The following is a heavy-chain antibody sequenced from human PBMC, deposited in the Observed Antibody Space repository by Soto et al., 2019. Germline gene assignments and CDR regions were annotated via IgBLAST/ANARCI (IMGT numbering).Heavy chain of an antibody. Sequence: ASVKVSCKASGYTFTSYDINWVLQATGQGLEWMGWINPNSGNTGYAQKFQGRVTMTRNTSISTAYMELSSLRSEDTAVYYCARGFGYCTNGVCYNYYYYGMDVWGQGTTVTVSS. CDR2: INPNSGNT. J-gene: IGHJ6*02. D-gene: IGHD2-8*01. CDR1: GYTFTSYD. V-gene: IGHV1-8*01. CDR3: ARGFGYCTNGVCYNYYYYGMDV.